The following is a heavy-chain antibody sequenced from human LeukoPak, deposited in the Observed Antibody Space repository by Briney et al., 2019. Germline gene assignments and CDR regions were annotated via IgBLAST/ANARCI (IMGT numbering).Heavy chain of an antibody. CDR3: ARAGRKSRGVDLVRKKETGYYYYMDV. CDR1: GFTFSDYY. J-gene: IGHJ6*03. Sequence: GGSLRLSCAASGFTFSDYYMSWIRQAPGKGLEWVSYISNSGNTIYYADSVKGRFTISRDNAKNSLYLQMNSLRAEDTAVYYCARAGRKSRGVDLVRKKETGYYYYMDVWGKGTTVTVSS. D-gene: IGHD3-10*02. V-gene: IGHV3-11*04. CDR2: ISNSGNTI.